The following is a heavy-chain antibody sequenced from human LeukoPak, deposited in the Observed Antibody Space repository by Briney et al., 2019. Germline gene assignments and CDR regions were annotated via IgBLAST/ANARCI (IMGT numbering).Heavy chain of an antibody. CDR1: GGSFSGYY. CDR3: ARGQRGVYATYYYYYMDV. Sequence: SETLSLTCAVYGGSFSGYYWSWIRQPPGKGLEWFGEINHSGSTNYNPSLKSRVTISVDTSKNQFSLKLSSVTAADTAVYYCARGQRGVYATYYYYYMDVWGKGTTVTVSS. D-gene: IGHD2-8*01. CDR2: INHSGST. V-gene: IGHV4-34*01. J-gene: IGHJ6*03.